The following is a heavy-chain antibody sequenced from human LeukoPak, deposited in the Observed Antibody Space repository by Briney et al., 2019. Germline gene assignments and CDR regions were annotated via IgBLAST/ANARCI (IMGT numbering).Heavy chain of an antibody. Sequence: PSETLSLTCTVSGGSISSSSYYWGWIRQPPGKGLEWIGSIYYSGSTYYNPSLKSRVTISVDTSKNQFSLKLSSVTAADTAVYYCASRGGSGRPPYYYYYMDVWGKGTTVTVSS. CDR1: GGSISSSSYY. J-gene: IGHJ6*03. D-gene: IGHD3-10*01. V-gene: IGHV4-39*01. CDR2: IYYSGST. CDR3: ASRGGSGRPPYYYYYMDV.